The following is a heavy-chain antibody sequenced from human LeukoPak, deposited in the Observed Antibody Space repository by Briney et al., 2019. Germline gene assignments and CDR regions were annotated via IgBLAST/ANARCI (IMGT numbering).Heavy chain of an antibody. V-gene: IGHV3-9*03. CDR1: GFTFDDYA. CDR3: AKARSHYDFWSGYPYFDH. CDR2: ISWNSGSI. D-gene: IGHD3-3*01. Sequence: PGGSLRLSCAASGFTFDDYAMHWVRQAPGKGLEWVSGISWNSGSIGYADSVKGRFTISRDNAKNSLYLQMNSLRAEDMALYYCAKARSHYDFWSGYPYFDHWGQGTLVTVSS. J-gene: IGHJ4*02.